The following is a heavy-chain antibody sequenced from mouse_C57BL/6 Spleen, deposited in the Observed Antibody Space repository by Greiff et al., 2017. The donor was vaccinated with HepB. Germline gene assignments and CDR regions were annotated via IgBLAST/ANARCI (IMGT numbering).Heavy chain of an antibody. V-gene: IGHV1-82*01. CDR2: IYPGDGDT. CDR3: AREGDYYGYAWFAY. D-gene: IGHD2-2*01. CDR1: GYAFSSSW. J-gene: IGHJ3*01. Sequence: VQLQQSGPELVKPGASVKISCKASGYAFSSSWMNWVKQRPGKGLEWIGRIYPGDGDTNYNGKFKGKATLTAAKSSSTAYMQLSSLTSEDSAVYVCAREGDYYGYAWFAYWGQGTLVTVSA.